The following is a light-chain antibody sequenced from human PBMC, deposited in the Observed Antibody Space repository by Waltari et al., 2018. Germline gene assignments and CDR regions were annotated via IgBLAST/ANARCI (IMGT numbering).Light chain of an antibody. J-gene: IGLJ1*01. V-gene: IGLV1-47*01. CDR3: VGWDGSLRAYV. CDR1: SSNIGNDK. CDR2: NDV. Sequence: QPVLTQPPSASGTPGQRVTISCSGSSSNIGNDKVSWYQQLPGKAPKLLIYNDVQRPSGVPDRFSGSKSGTSASLAISGLRSEDEADYYCVGWDGSLRAYVFGTGTMLTVL.